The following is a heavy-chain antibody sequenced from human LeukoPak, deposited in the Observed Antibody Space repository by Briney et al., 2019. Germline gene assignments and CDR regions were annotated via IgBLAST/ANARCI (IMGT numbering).Heavy chain of an antibody. V-gene: IGHV4-31*03. J-gene: IGHJ4*02. CDR3: ARGDYYGSGSYYPSDY. CDR2: IYYSGST. Sequence: SETLSLTCTVSGGSISSGGYYWRWIRQHPGKGLEWIGYIYYSGSTYYSPSLKSRVTISVDTSKNQFSLKLSSVTAADTAVYYCARGDYYGSGSYYPSDYWGQGTLVTVSS. CDR1: GGSISSGGYY. D-gene: IGHD3-10*01.